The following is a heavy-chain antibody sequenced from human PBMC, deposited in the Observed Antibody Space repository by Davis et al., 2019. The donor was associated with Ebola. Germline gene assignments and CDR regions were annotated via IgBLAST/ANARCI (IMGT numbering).Heavy chain of an antibody. V-gene: IGHV1-69*04. CDR2: IIPILGIA. D-gene: IGHD1-26*01. Sequence: AASVKVSCKASGGTFSSYAISWVRQAPGQGLEWMGRIIPILGIANYAQKLQGRVTMTTDTSTSTAYMELRSLRSDDTAVYYCARGGRSLYGMDVWGQGTTVTVSS. CDR3: ARGGRSLYGMDV. J-gene: IGHJ6*02. CDR1: GGTFSSYA.